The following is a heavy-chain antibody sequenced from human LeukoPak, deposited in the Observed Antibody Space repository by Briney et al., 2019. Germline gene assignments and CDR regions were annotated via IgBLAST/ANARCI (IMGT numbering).Heavy chain of an antibody. D-gene: IGHD4-11*01. J-gene: IGHJ6*03. CDR3: ARGDYSNAYRRYYYMDV. CDR1: GFTSGSYT. V-gene: IGHV3-64*01. CDR2: ISSSGGST. Sequence: GGSLRLSCAASGFTSGSYTMHWVRQGPGKGLEYVSGISSSGGSTYYANSVKGRFTISRDNSKNTLYLQMRSLRAEDMAVYYCARGDYSNAYRRYYYMDVWGKGTTVTVSS.